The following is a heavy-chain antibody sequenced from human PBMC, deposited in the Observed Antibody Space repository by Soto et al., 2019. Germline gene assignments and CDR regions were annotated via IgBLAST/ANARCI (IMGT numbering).Heavy chain of an antibody. CDR1: GFTFSSYG. D-gene: IGHD6-13*01. CDR2: ISYDGSNK. CDR3: AKDVEAAADHFD. Sequence: ESGGGVVQPGRSLRLSCAASGFTFSSYGMHWVRQAPGKGLEWVAVISYDGSNKYYADSVKGRFTISRDNSKNTLYLQMNSLRAEDTAVYYCAKDVEAAADHFDWGQGTLVTVSS. V-gene: IGHV3-30*18. J-gene: IGHJ4*02.